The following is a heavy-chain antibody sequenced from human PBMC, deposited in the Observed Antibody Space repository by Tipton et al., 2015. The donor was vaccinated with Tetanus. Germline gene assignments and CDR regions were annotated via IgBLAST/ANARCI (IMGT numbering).Heavy chain of an antibody. CDR2: IHSGGRA. J-gene: IGHJ4*02. CDR1: IGSINSGSYH. D-gene: IGHD5-24*01. V-gene: IGHV4-39*07. Sequence: TLSLTCAVSIGSINSGSYHWDWIRQPPGKGLEWLGGIHSGGRASYNPSLKSRVTISVDTSKNQFSLRLTSVTAADTAVYYCARGEDTYKSGNYWGQGTLVTVSS. CDR3: ARGEDTYKSGNY.